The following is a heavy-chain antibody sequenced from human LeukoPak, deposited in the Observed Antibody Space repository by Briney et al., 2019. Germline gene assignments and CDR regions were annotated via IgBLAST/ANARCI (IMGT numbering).Heavy chain of an antibody. CDR3: ARAPTVTTNYDY. CDR2: IYSGGKT. Sequence: GGSLRLSCAASGFIVSNIYMSWVRQAPGKGLEWVSIIYSGGKTDYADSVKGRFTISRDDSKNTLYLQMNGLRAEDTAVYYCARAPTVTTNYDYWGQGTLVTVSS. V-gene: IGHV3-66*01. CDR1: GFIVSNIY. J-gene: IGHJ4*02. D-gene: IGHD4-17*01.